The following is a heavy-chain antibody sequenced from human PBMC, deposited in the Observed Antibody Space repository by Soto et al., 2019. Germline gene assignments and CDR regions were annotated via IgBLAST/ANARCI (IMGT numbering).Heavy chain of an antibody. CDR1: GGSIGSSSYY. V-gene: IGHV4-39*01. CDR2: IYYSGST. J-gene: IGHJ6*02. D-gene: IGHD4-4*01. Sequence: SETLSLTCTVSGGSIGSSSYYWGWIRQPPGKGLEWIGSIYYSGSTYYNPSLKSRVTISVDTSKNQFSLKLSSVTAADTAVYYCARQGGTVTTRRTPYYYYYGMDVWGQGTTVT. CDR3: ARQGGTVTTRRTPYYYYYGMDV.